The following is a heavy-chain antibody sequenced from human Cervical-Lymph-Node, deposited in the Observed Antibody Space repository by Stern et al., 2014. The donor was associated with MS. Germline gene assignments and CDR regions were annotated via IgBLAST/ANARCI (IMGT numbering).Heavy chain of an antibody. CDR3: AKETGKAGSSYESYFDY. V-gene: IGHV3-30*18. D-gene: IGHD5-18*01. J-gene: IGHJ4*02. Sequence: MQLVQSGGGVVQPGRSLRLSCAASGITFNNHGMHWVRQAPGKGLEWVAVISHDGTVKHYADSVKGRFTIFSDHSKMYLQMNSPRANDTAVYYCAKETGKAGSSYESYFDYWGQGTLVTVSS. CDR2: ISHDGTVK. CDR1: GITFNNHG.